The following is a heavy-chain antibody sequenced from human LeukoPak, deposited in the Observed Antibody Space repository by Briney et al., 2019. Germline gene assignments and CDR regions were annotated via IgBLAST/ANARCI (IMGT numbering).Heavy chain of an antibody. CDR1: GFTFSEYW. CDR2: ISEDGTTT. CDR3: ARDPLRGDGSAFHL. Sequence: GGSLRLSCATSGFTFSEYWMNWVRQAPGKGLEWVASISEDGTTTYYLDSVEGRFTVSRDTAKTSLFLQMDTLRVEDTAVYYCARDPLRGDGSAFHLWGQGT. D-gene: IGHD6-25*01. V-gene: IGHV3-7*01. J-gene: IGHJ4*02.